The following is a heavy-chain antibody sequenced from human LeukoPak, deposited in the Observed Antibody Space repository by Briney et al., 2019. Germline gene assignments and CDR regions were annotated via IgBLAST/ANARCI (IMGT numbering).Heavy chain of an antibody. V-gene: IGHV4-59*01. Sequence: SETLSLTCTVSGGSIRSDYWSWIRQPPGKGLEWIGYTHYSGSPNYNPSLTSRVTISVDTSKNQFSLKLSSVTAADTAVYYCAREVIGELGNWFDPWGQGTLVTVSS. CDR3: AREVIGELGNWFDP. CDR1: GGSIRSDY. D-gene: IGHD3-10*01. J-gene: IGHJ5*02. CDR2: THYSGSP.